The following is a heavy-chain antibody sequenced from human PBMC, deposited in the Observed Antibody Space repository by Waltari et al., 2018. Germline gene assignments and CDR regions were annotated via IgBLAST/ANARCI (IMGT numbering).Heavy chain of an antibody. CDR1: GFSLSTSGVG. D-gene: IGHD3-10*01. J-gene: IGHJ6*03. CDR3: AHSGAFYYYYYMDV. CDR2: IYWNDDK. V-gene: IGHV2-5*01. Sequence: QLTLEESGPTLVKPTQTPTLTCTFSGFSLSTSGVGVGWIRQPPGKALAWLALIYWNDDKRYSPSLKSRRTITKDTSKNQVVLTMTNMDPVDTATYYCAHSGAFYYYYYMDVWGKGTTVTVSS.